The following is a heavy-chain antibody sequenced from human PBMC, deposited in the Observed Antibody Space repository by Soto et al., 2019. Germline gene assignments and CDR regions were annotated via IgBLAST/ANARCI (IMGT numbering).Heavy chain of an antibody. J-gene: IGHJ5*02. CDR2: MSPNTGNT. Sequence: ASVKVSCKASGYTFTSYDINWVRQAPGQGLEWMGWMSPNTGNTGQAQRFQGGLTMTRNTSISTAYMELTRLKSEDTAVYYCARVIPGVEAWFDPWGQGTLVTVSS. D-gene: IGHD2-2*01. V-gene: IGHV1-8*01. CDR3: ARVIPGVEAWFDP. CDR1: GYTFTSYD.